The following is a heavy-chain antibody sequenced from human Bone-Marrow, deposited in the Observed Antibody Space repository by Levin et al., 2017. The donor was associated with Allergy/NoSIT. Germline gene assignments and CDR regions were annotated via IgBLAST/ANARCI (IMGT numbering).Heavy chain of an antibody. J-gene: IGHJ4*02. CDR3: ARGAAIPEIYYFDY. Sequence: GGSLRLSCAASGFTFSSYSMNWVRQAPGKGLEWVSSISSSSSYIYYADSVKGRFTISRDNAKNSLYLQMNSLRAEDTAVYYCARGAAIPEIYYFDYWGQGTLVTVSS. CDR2: ISSSSSYI. CDR1: GFTFSSYS. D-gene: IGHD5-18*01. V-gene: IGHV3-21*01.